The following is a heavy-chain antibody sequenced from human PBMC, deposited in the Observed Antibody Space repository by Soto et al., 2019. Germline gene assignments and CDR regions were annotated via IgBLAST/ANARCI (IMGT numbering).Heavy chain of an antibody. Sequence: ASVKVSCKASGYTFTGYYMHWVLQAPGQGLEWMGWINPNSGGTNYAQKFQGWVTVTRDTSISTAYMELSRLRSDDTAVYYCARGHYYDSSGYYGFFDPWGQGTLVTVSS. J-gene: IGHJ5*02. CDR3: ARGHYYDSSGYYGFFDP. CDR2: INPNSGGT. V-gene: IGHV1-2*04. D-gene: IGHD3-22*01. CDR1: GYTFTGYY.